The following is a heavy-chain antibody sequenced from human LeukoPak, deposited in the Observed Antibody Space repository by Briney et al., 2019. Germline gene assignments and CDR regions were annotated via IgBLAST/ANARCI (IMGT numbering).Heavy chain of an antibody. V-gene: IGHV1-2*02. J-gene: IGHJ4*02. CDR3: ARGRSWWSPFWVY. CDR1: GYTFTGYY. CDR2: INPNSGGT. Sequence: ASVKVSCKASGYTFTGYYMHWVRQAPGQGLEWMGWINPNSGGTNYAQKFQGRVTMTRNTSISTAYMELSSLRSEDTAVYYCARGRSWWSPFWVYWGQGTLVTVSS. D-gene: IGHD2-15*01.